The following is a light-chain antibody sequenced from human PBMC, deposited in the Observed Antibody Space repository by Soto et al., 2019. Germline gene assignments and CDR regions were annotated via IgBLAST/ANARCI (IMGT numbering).Light chain of an antibody. Sequence: QPVLTQPPSASGTPGQRVTISCSGSSSNIGSNTVNWYQQLPGTARKLLIYSNNQRPSGVPDRFFGSKSGTSASLAISGLQAEDEADYYCAAWDDSLNAWVFGGGIKLTVL. CDR1: SSNIGSNT. CDR2: SNN. CDR3: AAWDDSLNAWV. V-gene: IGLV1-44*01. J-gene: IGLJ3*02.